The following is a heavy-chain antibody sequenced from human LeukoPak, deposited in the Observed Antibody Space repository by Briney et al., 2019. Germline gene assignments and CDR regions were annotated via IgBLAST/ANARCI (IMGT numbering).Heavy chain of an antibody. J-gene: IGHJ4*02. V-gene: IGHV6-1*01. D-gene: IGHD6-13*01. Sequence: SQTLSLTCAISGDSVSSNSAAWNWLRQSPSRGLEWLGRTYYRSKWYNDYAVSVKSRITINPDTSKNQFSLQLNSVTPEDTAVYYCARDRGIAAAANFDYWGQGTLVTVSS. CDR2: TYYRSKWYN. CDR3: ARDRGIAAAANFDY. CDR1: GDSVSSNSAA.